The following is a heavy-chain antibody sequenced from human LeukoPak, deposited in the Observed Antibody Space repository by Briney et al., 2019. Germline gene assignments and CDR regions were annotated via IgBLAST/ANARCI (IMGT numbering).Heavy chain of an antibody. V-gene: IGHV4-34*01. Sequence: PSETLSLTCAVYGGSFSGYYWSWIRQPPGKGLEWIGEINHSGSTNYNPSLKSRVTISVDTSKNQFSLKLSSVTAADTAVYYCATGALGCANWFDRWGQGTLVTVSS. J-gene: IGHJ5*02. D-gene: IGHD3-10*01. CDR1: GGSFSGYY. CDR3: ATGALGCANWFDR. CDR2: INHSGST.